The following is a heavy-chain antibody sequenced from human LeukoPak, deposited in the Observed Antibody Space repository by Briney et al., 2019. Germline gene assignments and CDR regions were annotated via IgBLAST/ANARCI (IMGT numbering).Heavy chain of an antibody. CDR2: IKQDGSEK. D-gene: IGHD6-6*01. CDR1: GFTFSIYW. Sequence: GGSLRLSCAACGFTFSIYWMSWVRQAQGKGLEWVANIKQDGSEKYYVDSVKGRFTISRDNAKNSLYLQMNSLRAEDTAVYYCARGQLVLPYYYYGMDVWGQGTTVTVSS. CDR3: ARGQLVLPYYYYGMDV. J-gene: IGHJ6*02. V-gene: IGHV3-7*01.